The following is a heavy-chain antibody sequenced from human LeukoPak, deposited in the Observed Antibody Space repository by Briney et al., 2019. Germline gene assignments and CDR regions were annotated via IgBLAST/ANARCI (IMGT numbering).Heavy chain of an antibody. D-gene: IGHD3-10*01. V-gene: IGHV4-61*02. CDR3: AREYDYGSGSYLNY. CDR1: NGSISSDTYF. J-gene: IGHJ4*02. Sequence: TSETLSLTCTGSNGSISSDTYFWSWIRQPAGKGLESIGRMSSSGISTYSPSLKSRVTISIDTSKNQFSLKLSSVTAADTAVYYCAREYDYGSGSYLNYWGQGTLVTVSS. CDR2: MSSSGIS.